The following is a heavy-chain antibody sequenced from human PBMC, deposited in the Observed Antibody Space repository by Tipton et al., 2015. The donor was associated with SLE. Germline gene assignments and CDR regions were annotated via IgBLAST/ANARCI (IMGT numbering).Heavy chain of an antibody. D-gene: IGHD2-15*01. J-gene: IGHJ3*02. CDR2: IYYSGNT. CDR1: GGSISSFF. V-gene: IGHV4-59*01. CDR3: ARGEDVVTYAFDI. Sequence: TLSLTCTVSGGSISSFFWTWNRQTPGKGLEWIGKIYYSGNTIYNPSLKSRVTMSLDTSKNQFFLKLRSVTPADTAVYYCARGEDVVTYAFDIWGQGTMVTVSS.